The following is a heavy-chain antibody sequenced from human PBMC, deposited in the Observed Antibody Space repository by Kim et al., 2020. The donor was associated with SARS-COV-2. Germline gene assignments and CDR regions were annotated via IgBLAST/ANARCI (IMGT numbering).Heavy chain of an antibody. CDR3: ARTTRITMVRGVMPFDY. Sequence: LKSQVTISVDTSKTQFSLKLSSVTAADTAVYYCARTTRITMVRGVMPFDYWGQGTLVTVSS. D-gene: IGHD3-10*01. J-gene: IGHJ4*02. V-gene: IGHV4-59*01.